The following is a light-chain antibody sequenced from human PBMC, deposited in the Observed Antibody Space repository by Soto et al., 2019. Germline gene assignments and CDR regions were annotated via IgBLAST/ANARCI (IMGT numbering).Light chain of an antibody. Sequence: EIVLTQSPATLSLSPGERATLSCRASQSVSTYLAWYQQKPGQAPRLLIYDASNSATGIPARFSGSGSGTDFTLTINSLEPEDFAVYYCQPRSNWPQTFGQGTKVEIK. CDR3: QPRSNWPQT. CDR2: DAS. J-gene: IGKJ1*01. V-gene: IGKV3-11*01. CDR1: QSVSTY.